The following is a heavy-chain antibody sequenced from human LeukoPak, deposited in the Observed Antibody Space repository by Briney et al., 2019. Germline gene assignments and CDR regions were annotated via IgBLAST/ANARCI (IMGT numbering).Heavy chain of an antibody. V-gene: IGHV1-24*01. D-gene: IGHD6-19*01. J-gene: IGHJ4*02. Sequence: GASVKVSCKVSGYTLTELSMHWVRQAPGKGLAWMGGFDPEDGETIYAQKFQGRVTMTEDTSTDTAYMELSSLRSEDTAVYYCATDHSYSSGWYYFDYWGQGTLVTVSS. CDR3: ATDHSYSSGWYYFDY. CDR1: GYTLTELS. CDR2: FDPEDGET.